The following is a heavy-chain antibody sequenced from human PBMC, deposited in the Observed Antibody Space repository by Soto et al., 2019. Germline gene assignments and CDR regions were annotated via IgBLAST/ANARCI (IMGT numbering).Heavy chain of an antibody. CDR1: GYTFTGYY. V-gene: IGHV1-8*02. Sequence: TSVKVSCKASGYTFTGYYMHWVRQATGQGLEWMGWMNPNSGNTGYAQKFQGRVTMTRNTSISTAYMELSSLRSEDTAVYYLACRSPAKLLRYCDWFDYYGMDVWGQGTTVTVSS. CDR3: ACRSPAKLLRYCDWFDYYGMDV. J-gene: IGHJ6*02. CDR2: MNPNSGNT. D-gene: IGHD3-9*01.